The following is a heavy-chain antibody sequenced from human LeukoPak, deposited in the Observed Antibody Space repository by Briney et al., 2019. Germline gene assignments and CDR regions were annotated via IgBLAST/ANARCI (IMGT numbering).Heavy chain of an antibody. Sequence: SETLSLTCTVSGGSISSGDYYWSWIRQPPGKGLEWIGYIYYSGSTYYNPSLKSRVTISVDTSKNQFSLKLSSVTAADTAVYYCARAAGYCSGGSCYSPNDYWGQGTLVTVSS. CDR3: ARAAGYCSGGSCYSPNDY. CDR1: GGSISSGDYY. J-gene: IGHJ4*02. D-gene: IGHD2-15*01. V-gene: IGHV4-30-4*01. CDR2: IYYSGST.